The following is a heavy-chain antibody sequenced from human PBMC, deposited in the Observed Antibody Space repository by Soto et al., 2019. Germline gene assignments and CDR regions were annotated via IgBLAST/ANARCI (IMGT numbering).Heavy chain of an antibody. CDR3: ARHENGGTYPLAY. D-gene: IGHD1-26*01. J-gene: IGHJ4*02. CDR1: DSSSTAYY. V-gene: IGHV4-59*08. Sequence: SEPLSLTCAVSDSSSTAYYWAWVRKPPGKGLEYIGHVHNSGRADYNPSLRSRVTISVDTSRNQFSLHLNSVTAADTAVYFCARHENGGTYPLAYWGQGTLVTVSS. CDR2: VHNSGRA.